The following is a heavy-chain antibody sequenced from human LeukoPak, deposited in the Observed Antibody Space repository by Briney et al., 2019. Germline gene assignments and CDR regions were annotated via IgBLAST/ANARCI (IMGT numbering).Heavy chain of an antibody. V-gene: IGHV3-23*01. J-gene: IGHJ4*02. CDR1: GFTFSSYA. CDR3: AKDHAVYGDHYPFDY. Sequence: GGSLRLPCAASGFTFSSYAMSWVRQAPGKGLEWVSAISGSGGSTYYADSVKGRFTISRDNSKNTLYLQMNSLRAEDTAVYYCAKDHAVYGDHYPFDYWGQGTLVTVSS. CDR2: ISGSGGST. D-gene: IGHD4-17*01.